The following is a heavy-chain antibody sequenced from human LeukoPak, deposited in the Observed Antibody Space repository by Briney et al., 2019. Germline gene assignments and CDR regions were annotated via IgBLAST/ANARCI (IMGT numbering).Heavy chain of an antibody. Sequence: PGGSLRLSCAASGFTFSSYEMNWVRQAPGKGLEWVSYISSSGSTIYYADSVKGRFTISRDNAKNSLYLQMNSLRAEDTAVYYCARVGYSSGWYTGIFDYWGQGTLVTVSS. CDR1: GFTFSSYE. D-gene: IGHD6-19*01. V-gene: IGHV3-48*03. J-gene: IGHJ4*02. CDR3: ARVGYSSGWYTGIFDY. CDR2: ISSSGSTI.